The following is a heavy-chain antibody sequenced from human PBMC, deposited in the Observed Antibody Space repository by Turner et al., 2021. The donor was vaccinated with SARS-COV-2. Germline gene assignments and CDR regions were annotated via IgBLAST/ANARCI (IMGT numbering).Heavy chain of an antibody. CDR3: ARSTVTTPPDY. J-gene: IGHJ4*02. CDR1: GFTFITYG. CDR2: IWYDGSDK. Sequence: QVQLVESGGGVVQPGKSLSLYCAASGFTFITYGMHWVRQAPGKGLEWVAVIWYDGSDKYYADSVKGRFTISRDNSKNTLYLQMNNLRAEDTAVYYCARSTVTTPPDYWGQGTLVTVSS. D-gene: IGHD4-17*01. V-gene: IGHV3-33*01.